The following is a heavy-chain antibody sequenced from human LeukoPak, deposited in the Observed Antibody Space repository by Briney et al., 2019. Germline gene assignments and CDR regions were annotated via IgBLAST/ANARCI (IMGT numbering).Heavy chain of an antibody. J-gene: IGHJ6*02. D-gene: IGHD6-13*01. V-gene: IGHV4-34*01. CDR2: INHSGST. Sequence: PSETLSLTCAVYGGSFSGYYWSWIRQPPGKGLEWIGEINHSGSTNYNPSLKSRVTISVDTSKNQFSLKLSSVTAADTAVYYCAKYRGGGSSWTHYYYYGMDVWGQGTTVTVSS. CDR3: AKYRGGGSSWTHYYYYGMDV. CDR1: GGSFSGYY.